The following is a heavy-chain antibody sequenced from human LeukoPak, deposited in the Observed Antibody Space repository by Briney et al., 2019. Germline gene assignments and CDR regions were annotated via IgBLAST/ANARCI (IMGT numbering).Heavy chain of an antibody. D-gene: IGHD1-26*01. V-gene: IGHV4-39*01. CDR1: GGSISSSSYY. Sequence: SETLSLTCTVSGGSISSSSYYWGWIPQPPGKGLEWIGSIYYSGSTYYNPSLKSRVTISVDTSKNQFSLKLSSVTAADTAVYYCARSGTSEAYFDYWGQGTLVTVSS. CDR2: IYYSGST. CDR3: ARSGTSEAYFDY. J-gene: IGHJ4*02.